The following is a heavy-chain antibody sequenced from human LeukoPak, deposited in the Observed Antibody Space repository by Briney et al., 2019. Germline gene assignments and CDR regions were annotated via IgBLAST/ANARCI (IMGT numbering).Heavy chain of an antibody. CDR2: ISDSGGST. CDR1: GFPFSSYA. CDR3: VRGYSFGPYGMDV. V-gene: IGHV3-64D*09. D-gene: IGHD2-15*01. Sequence: GGSLRPSCSASGFPFSSYAMHWVRQAPGKGLEYVSAISDSGGSTYYADSVKGRFTISRDNSKNTLYPQMSSLRAEDTAVYFCVRGYSFGPYGMDVWGQGTTVTVSS. J-gene: IGHJ6*02.